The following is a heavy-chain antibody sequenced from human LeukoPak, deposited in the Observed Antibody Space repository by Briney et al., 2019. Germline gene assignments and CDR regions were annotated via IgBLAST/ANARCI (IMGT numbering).Heavy chain of an antibody. V-gene: IGHV5-10-1*01. J-gene: IGHJ4*02. Sequence: KHGESLKISCKGSGYSFTTYWITWARQMPGKGLEWMGTIDPSDSYTNYRPSFQGHVSISVNKSITTAYLQWSSLKASDTAMYYCARHLYGSVTYNVDYWGQGTLVTVSS. D-gene: IGHD3-10*01. CDR3: ARHLYGSVTYNVDY. CDR2: IDPSDSYT. CDR1: GYSFTTYW.